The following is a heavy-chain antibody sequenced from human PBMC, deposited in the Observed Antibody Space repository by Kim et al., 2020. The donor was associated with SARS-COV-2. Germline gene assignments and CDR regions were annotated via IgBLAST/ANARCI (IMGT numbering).Heavy chain of an antibody. CDR3: ARYSSQGGYYYYGMDV. D-gene: IGHD3-22*01. Sequence: SETLSLTYTVSGGSISSYYWSWIRQPPGKGLEWIGYIYYSGSTNYNPSLKSRVTISVDTSKNQFSLKPSSVTAADTAVYYCARYSSQGGYYYYGMDVWGQGTTVTVSS. CDR1: GGSISSYY. CDR2: IYYSGST. V-gene: IGHV4-59*13. J-gene: IGHJ6*02.